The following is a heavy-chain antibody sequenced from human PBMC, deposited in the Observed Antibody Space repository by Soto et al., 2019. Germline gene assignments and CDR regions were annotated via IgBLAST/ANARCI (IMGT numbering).Heavy chain of an antibody. Sequence: LSLTCIVSTRTISGYFWSWIRQPPGKGLEWIAFIYDSGSTNYNPSLKSRVSTSVDTSKNQFSLKLSSVTAADTGVYYCARGWSSSWPYWGQGTPVTVCS. V-gene: IGHV4-59*01. CDR2: IYDSGST. CDR1: TRTISGYF. D-gene: IGHD6-13*01. J-gene: IGHJ4*02. CDR3: ARGWSSSWPY.